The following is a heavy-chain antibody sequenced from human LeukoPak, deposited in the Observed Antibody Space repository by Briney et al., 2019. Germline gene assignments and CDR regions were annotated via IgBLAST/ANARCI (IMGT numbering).Heavy chain of an antibody. CDR3: AKSRVYYYGSGTPPYAFDI. V-gene: IGHV3-30*18. D-gene: IGHD3-10*01. CDR1: GFTFSSYG. CDR2: ISYDGSNK. J-gene: IGHJ3*02. Sequence: PGGSLRLSCAASGFTFSSYGMHWVRQAPGKGLEWVAVISYDGSNKYYADSVKGRFTISRDNSKNTLYLQMNSLRAEDTAVYYCAKSRVYYYGSGTPPYAFDIWGQGTMVTVSS.